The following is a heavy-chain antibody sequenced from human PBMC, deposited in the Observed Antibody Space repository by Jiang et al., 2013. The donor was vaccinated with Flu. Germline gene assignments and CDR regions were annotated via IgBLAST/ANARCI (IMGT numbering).Heavy chain of an antibody. Sequence: GAEVKKPGASVKVSCKASGYTFTSYYMHWVRQAPGQGLEWMGIINPSGGSTSYAQKFQGRVTMTRDTSTSTAYMELSSLRSEDTAVYYCARAALRGYSYGWFDYWGQGILVTVSS. CDR3: ARAALRGYSYGWFDY. D-gene: IGHD5-18*01. CDR2: INPSGGST. V-gene: IGHV1-46*01. CDR1: GYTFTSYY. J-gene: IGHJ4*02.